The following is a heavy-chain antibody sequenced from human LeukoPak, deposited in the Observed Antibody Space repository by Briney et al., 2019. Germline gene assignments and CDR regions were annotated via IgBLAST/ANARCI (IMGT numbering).Heavy chain of an antibody. CDR2: FDPEDGET. D-gene: IGHD3-22*01. CDR1: GDTLTELS. V-gene: IGHV1-24*01. J-gene: IGHJ4*02. CDR3: ATRANYYNSSGYYYVG. Sequence: GSSVKVSCKVSGDTLTELSMHWVRQAPGKGLEWMGGFDPEDGETIYAQKFQGRVTMTEDTSTDTAYMELSSLRSEDTAVYYCATRANYYNSSGYYYVGWGQGTLVTVSS.